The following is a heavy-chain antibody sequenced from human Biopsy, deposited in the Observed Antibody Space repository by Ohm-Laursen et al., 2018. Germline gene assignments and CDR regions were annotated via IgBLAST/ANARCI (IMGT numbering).Heavy chain of an antibody. D-gene: IGHD6-19*01. CDR2: INPSGSTT. CDR1: GYSFTSYY. V-gene: IGHV1-46*01. CDR3: ARNTGWYGDLYYFDY. J-gene: IGHJ4*02. Sequence: VASVKVSCKASGYSFTSYYMHWVRQAPGQGLEWMGMINPSGSTTSYPQIFQGRVTMTGDTSKSTVYMELSSLRSADTAVYFCARNTGWYGDLYYFDYWGQGTLVTVSS.